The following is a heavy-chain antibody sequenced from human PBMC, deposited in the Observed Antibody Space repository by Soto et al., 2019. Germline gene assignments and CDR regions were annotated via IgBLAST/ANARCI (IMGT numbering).Heavy chain of an antibody. J-gene: IGHJ4*02. CDR3: AKAIAASNYFDY. Sequence: GGSLRLSCAASGFTLTNFVMAWVRQAPGKGLEWVSVITGSGGNTFYADSVKGRFTISRDNSKNTLYLQMNTLRTEDTAVYYCAKAIAASNYFDYWGPGTLVTVSS. D-gene: IGHD6-13*01. CDR2: ITGSGGNT. CDR1: GFTLTNFV. V-gene: IGHV3-23*01.